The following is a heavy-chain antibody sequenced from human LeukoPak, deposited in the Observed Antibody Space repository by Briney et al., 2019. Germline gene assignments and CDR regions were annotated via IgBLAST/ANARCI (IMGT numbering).Heavy chain of an antibody. CDR2: IYYSGST. J-gene: IGHJ4*02. CDR3: ARGGYSRPFDY. D-gene: IGHD4-11*01. CDR1: GGSISSGGYY. V-gene: IGHV4-31*03. Sequence: SETLSLTCTVSGGSISSGGYYWSWIRQHLGKGLEWIGYIYYSGSTYYNPSLKSRVTISVDTSKNQFSLKLSSVTAADTAVYYCARGGYSRPFDYWGQGTLVTVSS.